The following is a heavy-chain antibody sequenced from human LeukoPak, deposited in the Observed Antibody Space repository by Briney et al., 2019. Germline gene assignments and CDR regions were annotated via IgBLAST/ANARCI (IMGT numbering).Heavy chain of an antibody. CDR3: ARVKFRVATMSTPDY. CDR2: MKVDGSDI. D-gene: IGHD5-12*01. Sequence: GGSLRLSCAASGFTFTNDFMTWVRQAPGKGLEWVANMKVDGSDIHYVDSVKGRFTISRDNAKNTLYLQMNSLRAEDTAVYYCARVKFRVATMSTPDYWGQGTLVTVSS. J-gene: IGHJ4*02. V-gene: IGHV3-7*01. CDR1: GFTFTNDF.